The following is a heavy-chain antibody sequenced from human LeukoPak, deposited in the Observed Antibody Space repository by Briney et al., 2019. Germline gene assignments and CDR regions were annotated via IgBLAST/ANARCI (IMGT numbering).Heavy chain of an antibody. CDR1: GGSFSGYY. CDR2: INHGGST. V-gene: IGHV4-34*01. Sequence: PSETLSLTSAVYGGSFSGYYWSWIRQPPGQGLEWIGEINHGGSTNYNPSLKSRLTISVDTSKNQFSLKLSSVTAADTAVYYCAREGVYYDILAAYYRPYYFDFWGQGTLVTVYS. CDR3: AREGVYYDILAAYYRPYYFDF. D-gene: IGHD3-9*01. J-gene: IGHJ4*02.